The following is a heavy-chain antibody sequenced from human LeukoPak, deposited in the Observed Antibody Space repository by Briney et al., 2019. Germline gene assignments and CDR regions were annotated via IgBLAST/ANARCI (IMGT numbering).Heavy chain of an antibody. CDR3: ARGPGKNDFWSIWGYYYYMDV. V-gene: IGHV1-8*01. J-gene: IGHJ6*03. CDR1: GYTFTSYD. CDR2: MNPNSGNT. D-gene: IGHD3-3*01. Sequence: ASVKVSCKASGYTFTSYDLNWVRQATGQGLEWMGWMNPNSGNTGYAQKFQGRVTMTRNTSISTVYMELSSLRSEDTAVYYCARGPGKNDFWSIWGYYYYMDVWGKGTTVTVSS.